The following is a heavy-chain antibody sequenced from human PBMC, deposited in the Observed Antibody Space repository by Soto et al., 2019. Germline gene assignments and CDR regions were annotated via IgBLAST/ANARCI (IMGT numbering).Heavy chain of an antibody. V-gene: IGHV1-3*01. CDR3: ARGPVATIWSYYYYYMDV. CDR2: INAGNGNT. CDR1: GYTFTSYA. Sequence: QVQLVQSGAEVKKPGASVKVSCKASGYTFTSYAMHWVRQAPGQRLEWMGWINAGNGNTKYSQKFQGRVTITRNTTASTDYMELSSLRSEDTALYYCARGPVATIWSYYYYYMDVWGKGTTVTVSS. D-gene: IGHD5-12*01. J-gene: IGHJ6*03.